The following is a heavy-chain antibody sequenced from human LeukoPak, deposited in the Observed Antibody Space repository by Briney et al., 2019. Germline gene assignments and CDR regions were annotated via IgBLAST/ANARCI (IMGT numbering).Heavy chain of an antibody. CDR1: GFTFRNYA. V-gene: IGHV3-30-3*01. J-gene: IGHJ4*02. CDR3: ARDPVTTWGYFDY. Sequence: PGRSLRLSCAASGFTFRNYAIHWVRQAPGKGLKWVAVISSDGTNKNYADSVKGRFTISRDKAKNTVYLQVNSLRSEDTAVYYCARDPVTTWGYFDYWGQGTLVTVSS. D-gene: IGHD4-17*01. CDR2: ISSDGTNK.